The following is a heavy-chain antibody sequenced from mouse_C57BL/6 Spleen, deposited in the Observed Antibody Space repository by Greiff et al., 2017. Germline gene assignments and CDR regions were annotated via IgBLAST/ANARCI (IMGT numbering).Heavy chain of an antibody. Sequence: LQESDAELVKPGASVKISCKVSGYTFTDHTLHWMKQRPEQGLEWIGYIYPRDGSTKYNEKFKGKATLTADKSSSTAYMQLNSLTSEDSAVYFCAREEIYYGNYKFAYWGQGTLVTVSA. D-gene: IGHD2-1*01. J-gene: IGHJ3*01. CDR3: AREEIYYGNYKFAY. V-gene: IGHV1-78*01. CDR1: GYTFTDHT. CDR2: IYPRDGST.